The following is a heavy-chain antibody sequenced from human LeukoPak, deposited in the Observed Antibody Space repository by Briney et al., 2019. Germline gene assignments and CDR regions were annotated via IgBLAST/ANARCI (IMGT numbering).Heavy chain of an antibody. CDR3: AKGEWELPSWGNY. V-gene: IGHV3-23*01. D-gene: IGHD1-26*01. Sequence: PGGSLRLSCAASGSTFSSYAMSWVRQAPGKGLEWVSAISGSGGSTYYADSVKGRFTISRDNSKNTLYLQMNSLRAEDTAVYYCAKGEWELPSWGNYWGQGTLVTVSS. J-gene: IGHJ4*02. CDR1: GSTFSSYA. CDR2: ISGSGGST.